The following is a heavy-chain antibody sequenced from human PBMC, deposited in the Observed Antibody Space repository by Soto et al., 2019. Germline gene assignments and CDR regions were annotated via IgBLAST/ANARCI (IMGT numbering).Heavy chain of an antibody. CDR1: GYTFTSYG. J-gene: IGHJ6*02. Sequence: ASVKVSCKASGYTFTSYGISWVRQAPGQGLEWMGWISAYNGNTNYAQKLQGRVTMTTDTSTSTAYMELRSLRSDDTAVYYCARDDSKGIAVAGIYYYYGMDVWGQGTTVTVSS. CDR3: ARDDSKGIAVAGIYYYYGMDV. CDR2: ISAYNGNT. V-gene: IGHV1-18*04. D-gene: IGHD6-19*01.